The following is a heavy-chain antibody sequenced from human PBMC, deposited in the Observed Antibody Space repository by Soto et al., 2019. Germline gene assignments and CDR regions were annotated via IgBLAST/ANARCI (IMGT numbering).Heavy chain of an antibody. J-gene: IGHJ4*02. Sequence: QVQLVQSGAEVKKPGASVKVSCKASGYTFTSYAMHWVRQAPGQRLEWMGWINAGNGNTKYSQKFQGRDTITMDTSASTAYMELSSLRSEDTAVYYCAISSGWYYVSYWGQGTLVTVSS. CDR2: INAGNGNT. CDR3: AISSGWYYVSY. D-gene: IGHD6-19*01. CDR1: GYTFTSYA. V-gene: IGHV1-3*01.